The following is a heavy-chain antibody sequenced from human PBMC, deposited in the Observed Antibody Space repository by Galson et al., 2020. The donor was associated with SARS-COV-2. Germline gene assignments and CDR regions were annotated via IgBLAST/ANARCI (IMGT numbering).Heavy chain of an antibody. D-gene: IGHD1-20*01. V-gene: IGHV3-7*01. CDR1: GFTFSIYW. CDR3: ARVRPGMTIDS. J-gene: IGHJ4*02. CDR2: IKEDGSDK. Sequence: GESLKISCAASGFTFSIYWMTWVRQAPGKGLEWVATIKEDGSDKYYVDSVKGRFTISRDNAKNSLYVQMNSLRAEDTAVYYCARVRPGMTIDSWGQGTLVTVSS.